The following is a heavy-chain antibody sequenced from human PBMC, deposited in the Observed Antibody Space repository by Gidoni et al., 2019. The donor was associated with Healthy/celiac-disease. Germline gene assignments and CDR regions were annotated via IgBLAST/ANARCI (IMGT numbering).Heavy chain of an antibody. J-gene: IGHJ4*02. D-gene: IGHD3-22*01. CDR3: ARDSPVS. V-gene: IGHV3-21*01. CDR2: ISSSSSYI. CDR1: SSYS. Sequence: SSYSMNWVRQAPGKGLEWVSSISSSSSYIYYADSLKGRFTISRDNAKNSLYLQMNSLRAEDTAVYYCARDSPVSWGQGTLVTVSS.